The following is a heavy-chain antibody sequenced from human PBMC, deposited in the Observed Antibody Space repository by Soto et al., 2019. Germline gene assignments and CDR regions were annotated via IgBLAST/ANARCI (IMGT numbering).Heavy chain of an antibody. CDR2: IDPSDSYT. CDR3: ARRYYYDSSGYYASVGAFDI. CDR1: GYSFTSYW. V-gene: IGHV5-10-1*01. D-gene: IGHD3-22*01. Sequence: PGESLKISCKGSGYSFTSYWISWVRQMPGKGLEWMGRIDPSDSYTNYSPSFQGHVTISADKSISTAYLQWSSLKASDTAMYYCARRYYYDSSGYYASVGAFDIWGQGTMVTVSS. J-gene: IGHJ3*02.